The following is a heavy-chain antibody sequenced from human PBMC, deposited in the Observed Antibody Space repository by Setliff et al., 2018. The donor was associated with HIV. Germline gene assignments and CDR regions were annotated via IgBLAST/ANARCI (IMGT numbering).Heavy chain of an antibody. V-gene: IGHV4-39*01. D-gene: IGHD3-22*01. CDR1: GGSISNSRYY. Sequence: SETLSLTCTVSGGSISNSRYYWSWIRQPPGKGLEWIGSIYYSGSTYYNPSLKSRVTISLDTSKNLFSLKLSSVTSADAAVYYCASRVYYYDSSGYLREEGFDPWGQGTLVTVSS. CDR3: ASRVYYYDSSGYLREEGFDP. CDR2: IYYSGST. J-gene: IGHJ5*02.